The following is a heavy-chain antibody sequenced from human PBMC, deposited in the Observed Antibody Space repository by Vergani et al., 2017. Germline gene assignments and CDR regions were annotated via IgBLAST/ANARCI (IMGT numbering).Heavy chain of an antibody. V-gene: IGHV3-13*04. D-gene: IGHD3-3*01. Sequence: EVQLVESGGGLVPPGGSLRLSCAASGFTFSSYDMHWVRQATGKGLEWVSAIGTAGDTYYPGSVKGRFTISSEYAKNSVYLQMNSLRAGDTAVYYCARYKGYDFWSGYGGMDVWGQGTTVTVSS. CDR1: GFTFSSYD. CDR2: IGTAGDT. CDR3: ARYKGYDFWSGYGGMDV. J-gene: IGHJ6*02.